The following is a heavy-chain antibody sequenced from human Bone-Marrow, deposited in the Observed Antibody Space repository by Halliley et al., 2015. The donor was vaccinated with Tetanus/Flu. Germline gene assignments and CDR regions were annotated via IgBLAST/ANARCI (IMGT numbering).Heavy chain of an antibody. CDR2: RKGDSV. Sequence: RKGDSVFYGDSVKGRFTISRDSAKNALYLQMDRLGGGDTAVYYCARAPGIYLDPNVPWYFDYWGQGAQVTVSS. CDR3: ARAPGIYLDPNVPWYFDY. V-gene: IGHV3-48*03. D-gene: IGHD6-13*01. J-gene: IGHJ4*02.